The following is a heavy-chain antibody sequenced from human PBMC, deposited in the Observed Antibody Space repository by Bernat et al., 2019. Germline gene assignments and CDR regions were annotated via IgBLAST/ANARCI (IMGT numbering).Heavy chain of an antibody. CDR3: ARTRTTVTPTGGYYYYMDV. D-gene: IGHD4-17*01. Sequence: QVQLQQWGAGLLKPSETLSLTCAVYGGSFSGYYWSWIRQPPGKGLEWIGEINHSGRTNNNPYLKSRVTIPVDTSRTQFSLKLSSVAAADTAGYYCARTRTTVTPTGGYYYYMDVWGKGTTVTVSS. J-gene: IGHJ6*03. V-gene: IGHV4-34*01. CDR1: GGSFSGYY. CDR2: INHSGRT.